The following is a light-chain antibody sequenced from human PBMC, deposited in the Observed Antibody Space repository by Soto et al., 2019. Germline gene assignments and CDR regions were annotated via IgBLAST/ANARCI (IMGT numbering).Light chain of an antibody. V-gene: IGLV4-60*03. CDR1: GGHSGYI. J-gene: IGLJ1*01. CDR3: ETWDSNSHV. Sequence: QAVVTQSSSASASLGSSVNLSCTLSGGHSGYIIAWHQQLPGKAPRFLLKIEGNGDYNRGSGVPARFSGSNSGADRYLTISNLQSEDECDYYCETWDSNSHVFGTGTKLTVL. CDR2: IEGNGDY.